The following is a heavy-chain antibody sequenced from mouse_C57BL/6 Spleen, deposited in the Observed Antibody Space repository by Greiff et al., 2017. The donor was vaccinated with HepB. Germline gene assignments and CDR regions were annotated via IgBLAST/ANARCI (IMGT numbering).Heavy chain of an antibody. CDR1: GYTFTDYE. Sequence: QVQLKESGAELVRPGASVTLSCKASGYTFTDYEMHWVKQTPVHGLVWIGAIDPETGGTAYNQKFKGKAILTADKSSSTAYMELRSLTSEDSAVYYCTGGSSSYWGQGTTLTVSS. CDR2: IDPETGGT. J-gene: IGHJ2*01. V-gene: IGHV1-15*01. CDR3: TGGSSSY. D-gene: IGHD1-1*01.